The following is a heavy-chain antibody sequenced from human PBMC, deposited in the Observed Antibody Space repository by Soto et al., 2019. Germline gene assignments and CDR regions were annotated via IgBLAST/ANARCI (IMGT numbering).Heavy chain of an antibody. V-gene: IGHV2-26*04. CDR3: ASTYSTSWYWFDP. CDR1: GFSLSNAGLG. Sequence: QVTVKESGPVLVKPTETLTLTCTGSGFSLSNAGLGVSWIRQPPGKALEWLAHIFSNDEKSYSTSLKSRLTISKDTSKSQVVLTMTNMDPVDTATYYCASTYSTSWYWFDPWGQGTLVTVSS. D-gene: IGHD6-13*01. J-gene: IGHJ5*02. CDR2: IFSNDEK.